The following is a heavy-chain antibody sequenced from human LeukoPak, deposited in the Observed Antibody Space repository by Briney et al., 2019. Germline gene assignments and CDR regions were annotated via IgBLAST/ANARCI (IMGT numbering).Heavy chain of an antibody. CDR1: GFTFSGSA. J-gene: IGHJ4*02. Sequence: GGSLRLSCATSGFTFSGSAMHWVRQAPGKGLEWLSYIDGSGNSIYYADSVKGRFTVSRDNAKSSLYLQMSSLRVDDTAVYYCARECLTCGGDSYDYWGQGALVTVSS. CDR2: IDGSGNSI. CDR3: ARECLTCGGDSYDY. D-gene: IGHD2-21*01. V-gene: IGHV3-48*03.